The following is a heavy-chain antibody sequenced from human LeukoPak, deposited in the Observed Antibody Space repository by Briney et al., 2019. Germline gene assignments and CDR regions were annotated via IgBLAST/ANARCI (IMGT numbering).Heavy chain of an antibody. V-gene: IGHV4-59*08. J-gene: IGHJ5*02. Sequence: SETLSLTCTVSGGSISSYYWSWIRQPPGKGLEWIGYIYYSGSTNYNPSLKSRVTISVDTSKNQFSLKLSSVTAADTAVYYCARGVRQQLVPVGWFDPWGQGTLVTVSS. CDR2: IYYSGST. D-gene: IGHD6-13*01. CDR3: ARGVRQQLVPVGWFDP. CDR1: GGSISSYY.